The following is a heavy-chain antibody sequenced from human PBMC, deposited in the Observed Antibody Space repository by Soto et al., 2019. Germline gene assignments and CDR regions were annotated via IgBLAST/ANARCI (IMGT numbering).Heavy chain of an antibody. CDR3: ARGGDTMVRGVSYYYYYGMDV. CDR2: IYYSGST. J-gene: IGHJ6*02. CDR1: GGSISSGGYY. V-gene: IGHV4-31*03. D-gene: IGHD3-10*01. Sequence: QVQLQESGPGLVKPSQTLSLTCTVSGGSISSGGYYWSWIRQHPGKGLEWIGYIYYSGSTYYNPSLKCRVTISVDTSKNQFSLKLSSVTAADTAVYYCARGGDTMVRGVSYYYYYGMDVWGQGTTVTVSS.